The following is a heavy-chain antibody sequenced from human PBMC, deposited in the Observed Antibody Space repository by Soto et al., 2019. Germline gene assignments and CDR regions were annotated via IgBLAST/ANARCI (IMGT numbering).Heavy chain of an antibody. D-gene: IGHD2-21*01. CDR2: IYHSGST. CDR1: SGSISSSNW. Sequence: SETLSLTCAVSSGSISSSNWWSWVRQPPGKGLEWIGEIYHSGSTNYNPSLKSRVTMSVDTSKNQFSLTLSSVTAADTATYYCARGGISHWAYFYYMDVWDRGTTVTLSS. V-gene: IGHV4-4*02. CDR3: ARGGISHWAYFYYMDV. J-gene: IGHJ6*03.